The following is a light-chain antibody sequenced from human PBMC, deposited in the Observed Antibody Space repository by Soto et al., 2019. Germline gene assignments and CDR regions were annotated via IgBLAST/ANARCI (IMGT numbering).Light chain of an antibody. J-gene: IGKJ1*01. CDR1: QGVSSN. CDR3: QQYNDWPLT. V-gene: IGKV3-15*01. CDR2: GAS. Sequence: EIVMTQSPATLSVSPGERATLSCRASQGVSSNLAWYQQKPGQAPRLLIYGASTRATGIPARFSGTGSGTEFTLTISSLQSEDFALYYCQQYNDWPLTFGQGTKVDIK.